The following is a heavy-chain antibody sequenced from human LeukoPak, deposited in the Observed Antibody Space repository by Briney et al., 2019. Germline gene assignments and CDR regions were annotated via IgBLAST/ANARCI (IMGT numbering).Heavy chain of an antibody. Sequence: SETLSLTCAVYGGSFSGYYWSWIRQPPGKGLEWIGYIYYSGSTNYNPPLKSRVTISVDKSKNQFSLKLTSVTAADTAVYYCARGLDYWGQGTLVTVSS. CDR3: ARGLDY. J-gene: IGHJ4*02. CDR2: IYYSGST. V-gene: IGHV4-34*01. CDR1: GGSFSGYY.